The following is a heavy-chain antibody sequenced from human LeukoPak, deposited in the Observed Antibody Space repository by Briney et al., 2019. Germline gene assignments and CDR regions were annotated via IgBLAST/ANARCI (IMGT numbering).Heavy chain of an antibody. Sequence: PGGSLRLSCAVSGFTFSRYWMTRVRQAPGKGLEWVANIKDDGREKYYVDSVKGRFTISRDNAKNSLYLQMNSLRVEDTAVYYCARDWASGWDYWGQGTLVTVSS. CDR1: GFTFSRYW. CDR3: ARDWASGWDY. V-gene: IGHV3-7*03. D-gene: IGHD6-19*01. CDR2: IKDDGREK. J-gene: IGHJ4*02.